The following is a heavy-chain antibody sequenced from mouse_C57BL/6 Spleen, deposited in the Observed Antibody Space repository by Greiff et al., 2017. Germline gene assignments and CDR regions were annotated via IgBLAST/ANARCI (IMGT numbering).Heavy chain of an antibody. J-gene: IGHJ4*01. Sequence: VESGGGLVKPGGSLKLSCAASGFTFSDYGMHWVRQAPEKGLEWVAYISSGSSTIYYADTVKGRFTISRDNAKNTLFLQMTSLRSEDTAMYYCARDYYGRHYAMDYWGQGTSVTVSS. CDR2: ISSGSSTI. CDR3: ARDYYGRHYAMDY. D-gene: IGHD1-2*01. CDR1: GFTFSDYG. V-gene: IGHV5-17*01.